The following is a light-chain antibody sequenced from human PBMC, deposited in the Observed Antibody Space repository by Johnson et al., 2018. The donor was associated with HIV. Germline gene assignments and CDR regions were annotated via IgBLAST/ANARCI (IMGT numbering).Light chain of an antibody. CDR2: EDD. J-gene: IGLJ1*01. V-gene: IGLV1-51*02. CDR1: SSNIGKNH. CDR3: GTWDGSLSVYV. Sequence: QSVLTQPPSVSAAPGQKVTISCSGSSSNIGKNHVSWYQQFPGTAPKLLVYEDDKRPSDIPDRFSGSKSGTSATLGITGLQPGDEADYYCGTWDGSLSVYVFGTGTKGTVL.